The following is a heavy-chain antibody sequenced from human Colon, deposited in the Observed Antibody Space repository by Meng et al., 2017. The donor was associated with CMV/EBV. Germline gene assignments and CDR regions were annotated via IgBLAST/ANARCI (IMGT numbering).Heavy chain of an antibody. D-gene: IGHD3-10*01. J-gene: IGHJ5*02. CDR1: GFTFSKYS. Sequence: GGSLRLSCAASGFTFSKYSINWVRQAPGKGLEWVSSISSSSSYIYYADSVKGRFTISRDNAKNSLYLQMTSLRAEDTAVYYCARDSQEFTITNWLDPWGQGTLVTVPS. CDR2: ISSSSSYI. V-gene: IGHV3-21*01. CDR3: ARDSQEFTITNWLDP.